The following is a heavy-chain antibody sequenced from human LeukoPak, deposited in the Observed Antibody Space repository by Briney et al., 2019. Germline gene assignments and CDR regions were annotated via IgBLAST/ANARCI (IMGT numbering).Heavy chain of an antibody. J-gene: IGHJ4*02. CDR3: AKDFTGFGELLFSY. CDR1: GFTFDDYA. Sequence: PGGSLRLSCAASGFTFDDYAMHWVRQAPGKGLEWVSGISWNSGSIGYADSVKGRFTISRDNAKNSLYLQMNSLRAEDTALYYCAKDFTGFGELLFSYWGQGTLVTVSS. D-gene: IGHD3-10*01. V-gene: IGHV3-9*01. CDR2: ISWNSGSI.